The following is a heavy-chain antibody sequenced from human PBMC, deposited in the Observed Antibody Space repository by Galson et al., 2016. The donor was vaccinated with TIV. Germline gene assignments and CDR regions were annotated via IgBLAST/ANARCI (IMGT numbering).Heavy chain of an antibody. CDR1: GFPLNTSGEG. D-gene: IGHD3-16*01. V-gene: IGHV2-5*02. Sequence: TLTLTCAFSGFPLNTSGEGVAWVRQPPGRALEWLALIYWDGDKRYSPSLKSRLTITKDTSKKQVVLTMANMDPLDTATYYCAVARGGGYNFDSWGQGTLVTVSS. CDR2: IYWDGDK. J-gene: IGHJ4*02. CDR3: AVARGGGYNFDS.